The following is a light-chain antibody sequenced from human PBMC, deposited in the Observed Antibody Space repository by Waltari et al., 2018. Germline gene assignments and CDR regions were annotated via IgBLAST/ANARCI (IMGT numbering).Light chain of an antibody. CDR2: YAS. V-gene: IGKV6-21*01. J-gene: IGKJ2*01. CDR1: QSIGSN. CDR3: HQSSSSPYT. Sequence: DIVLTQSPDFQSVTPKEKVTITCRASQSIGSNLHWYQLKPDQSPMLLSRYASQSFSGVPSRFSGSGSGTDFTLTINSLEAEDAATYYCHQSSSSPYTFGQGTKLETK.